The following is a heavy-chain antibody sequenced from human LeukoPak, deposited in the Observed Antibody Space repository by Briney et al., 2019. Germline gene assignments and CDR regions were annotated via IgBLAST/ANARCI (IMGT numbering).Heavy chain of an antibody. CDR2: ISSSSSYI. J-gene: IGHJ6*04. CDR1: GFTFSSYS. CDR3: ARDPIPNPYYYYGMDV. V-gene: IGHV3-21*01. Sequence: GGSLRLSCAASGFTFSSYSMNWLHQAPGKGLELVSSISSSSSYIYYADSVKGRFTISRDNAQNSLYLQMNSLRAEDTAVYYCARDPIPNPYYYYGMDVWGKGTTVTVSS.